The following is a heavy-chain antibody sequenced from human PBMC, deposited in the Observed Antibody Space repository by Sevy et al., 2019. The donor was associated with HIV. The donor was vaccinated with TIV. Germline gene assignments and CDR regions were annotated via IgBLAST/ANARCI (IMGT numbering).Heavy chain of an antibody. J-gene: IGHJ6*02. Sequence: GGSLRLSCAASGFTFDDDAMHWVRQAPGKDLEWVSLISWDGGSTYYADSVKGRFTISRDNSKNSLYLQMNSLRAEDTALYYCAKGGPATYYYYYGMDVWGQGTTVTVSS. CDR3: AKGGPATYYYYYGMDV. CDR1: GFTFDDDA. CDR2: ISWDGGST. D-gene: IGHD6-25*01. V-gene: IGHV3-43D*03.